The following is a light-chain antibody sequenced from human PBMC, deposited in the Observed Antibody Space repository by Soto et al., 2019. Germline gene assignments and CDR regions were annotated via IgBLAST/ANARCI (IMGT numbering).Light chain of an antibody. V-gene: IGLV2-14*01. CDR1: SSDVGGYNY. CDR3: SSYTSISSLGV. J-gene: IGLJ3*02. CDR2: EVS. Sequence: QSVLTQPASVSGSPGESITISCTGTSSDVGGYNYVSWYQQYPGKVPKLLIYEVSNRPSGVSNRFSGSKSGNTASLTISRLRAEDEADYYCSSYTSISSLGVFGGGTKLTVL.